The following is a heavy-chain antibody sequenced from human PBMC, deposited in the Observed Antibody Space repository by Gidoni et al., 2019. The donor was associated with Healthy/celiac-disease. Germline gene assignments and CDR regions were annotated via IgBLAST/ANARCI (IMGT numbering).Heavy chain of an antibody. Sequence: EVQLWESGGGLVQTGGSLRLSCAASGCTVSRYAMSGVRQAPGKGLEWVSAISGSCGSTYYADSVTGRFTISSDNSKNTLYLQMNSLRAEDTAVYYCAKDTWVPAAYYYYLDVWGKGTTVTVSS. D-gene: IGHD6-25*01. CDR1: GCTVSRYA. CDR2: ISGSCGST. V-gene: IGHV3-23*01. J-gene: IGHJ6*03. CDR3: AKDTWVPAAYYYYLDV.